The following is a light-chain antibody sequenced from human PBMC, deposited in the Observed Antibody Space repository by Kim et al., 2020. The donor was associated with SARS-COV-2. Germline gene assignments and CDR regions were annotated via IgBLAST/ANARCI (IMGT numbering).Light chain of an antibody. J-gene: IGKJ3*01. CDR3: QQRSNWPLFT. CDR1: QSVSSY. CDR2: DAS. V-gene: IGKV3-11*01. Sequence: EIVLTQSPATLSLSPGERATLSCRASQSVSSYLAWYQQKPGQAPRLLIYDASNRTTGIPARFSGSESGTDFTLTISSLEPEDFAVYYCQQRSNWPLFTFGPGTKVDIK.